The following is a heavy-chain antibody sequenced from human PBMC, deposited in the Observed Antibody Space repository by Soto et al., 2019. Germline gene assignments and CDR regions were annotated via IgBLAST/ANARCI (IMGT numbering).Heavy chain of an antibody. D-gene: IGHD5-12*01. CDR3: ARFYSSGYGFDY. CDR2: IYYSGST. V-gene: IGHV4-59*01. J-gene: IGHJ4*02. Sequence: TSETLSLTCTVSGGSISSYYWSWIRQPPGKGLEWIGYIYYSGSTNYNPSLKSRVTISVDTSKNQFSLKLSSVTAADTAVYYCARFYSSGYGFDYWGQGTLVTVSS. CDR1: GGSISSYY.